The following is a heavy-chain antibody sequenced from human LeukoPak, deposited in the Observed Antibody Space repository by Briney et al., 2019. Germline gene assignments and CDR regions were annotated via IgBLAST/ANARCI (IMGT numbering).Heavy chain of an antibody. CDR1: GDSISSYY. CDR3: ASRSSSWSFDY. CDR2: IYYSGST. Sequence: SETLSLTCTFSGDSISSYYWSWLRQPPGKGLEWIGYIYYSGSTNYNPSLKSRVTISVDTSKNQFSLKLNSVTAADTAVYYCASRSSSWSFDYWGQGTLVTVSS. V-gene: IGHV4-59*01. J-gene: IGHJ4*02. D-gene: IGHD6-13*01.